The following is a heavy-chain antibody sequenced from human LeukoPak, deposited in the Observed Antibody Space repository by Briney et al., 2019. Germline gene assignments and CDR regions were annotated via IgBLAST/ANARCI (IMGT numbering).Heavy chain of an antibody. D-gene: IGHD6-13*01. CDR2: ISGSGGST. Sequence: PGGSLRLSRAASGFTFSSYAMSWVRQAPGKGLEWVSAISGSGGSTYYADSVKGRFTISRDNSKNTLYLQMNSLRAEDTAVYYCAKVIDSSSWYGPGTDYWGQGTLVTVSS. CDR3: AKVIDSSSWYGPGTDY. V-gene: IGHV3-23*01. J-gene: IGHJ4*02. CDR1: GFTFSSYA.